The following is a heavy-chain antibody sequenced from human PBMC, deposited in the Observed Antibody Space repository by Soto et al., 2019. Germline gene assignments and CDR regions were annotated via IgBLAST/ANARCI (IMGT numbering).Heavy chain of an antibody. CDR1: GFTFSSYA. D-gene: IGHD6-13*01. V-gene: IGHV3-64*01. J-gene: IGHJ5*02. CDR2: ISANGGST. Sequence: DVHLVESGGGLVQPGGSLRLSCAASGFTFSSYAMHWVRQAPGKGLEYVSGISANGGSTFYANSVKGRFIISRDNSRNTLYLQMGSLRAEDMALYYCARSGQQQLVRAWLDPWGQGTLVTVAS. CDR3: ARSGQQQLVRAWLDP.